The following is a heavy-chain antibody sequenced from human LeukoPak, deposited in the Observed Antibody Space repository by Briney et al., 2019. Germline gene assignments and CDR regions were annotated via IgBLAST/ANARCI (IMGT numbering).Heavy chain of an antibody. CDR1: GFTFSSYW. V-gene: IGHV3-74*01. Sequence: GGSLRLSCAASGFTFSSYWMHWVRQAPGKGLVWVSRINSDGSNTGYTDSVKGRFTISRDNAKNTLYLQMNSLRAEDTAVYYCAREEDDYFVYWGQGTLVTVSS. CDR2: INSDGSNT. J-gene: IGHJ4*02. D-gene: IGHD2-15*01. CDR3: AREEDDYFVY.